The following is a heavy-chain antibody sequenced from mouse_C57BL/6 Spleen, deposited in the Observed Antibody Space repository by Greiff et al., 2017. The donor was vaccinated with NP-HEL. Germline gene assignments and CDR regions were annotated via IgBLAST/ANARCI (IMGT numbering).Heavy chain of an antibody. V-gene: IGHV5-16*01. J-gene: IGHJ1*03. CDR2: INYDGSST. D-gene: IGHD1-1*02. Sequence: EVKLMESEGGLVQPGSSMKLSCTASGFTFSDYYMAWVRQVPEKGLEWVANINYDGSSTYYLDSLKSRFIISRDNAKNILYLQMSSLKSEDTATYYCARDHYHWYFDVWGTGTTVTVSS. CDR3: ARDHYHWYFDV. CDR1: GFTFSDYY.